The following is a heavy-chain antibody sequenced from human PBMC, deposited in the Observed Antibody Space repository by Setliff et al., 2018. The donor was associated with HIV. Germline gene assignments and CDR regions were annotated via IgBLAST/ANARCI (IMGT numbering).Heavy chain of an antibody. Sequence: LSLTCTVSGGSIRSSTYYWGWIRQPPGKGLAWIGSIYYSGSTYYNPSLNSRVTISVDTPKNQFSLWLSSVTAADTAVYYCARRGDYYYDSSGAGGAFDIWGQGTMVTVSS. CDR1: GGSIRSSTYY. CDR2: IYYSGST. CDR3: ARRGDYYYDSSGAGGAFDI. J-gene: IGHJ3*02. D-gene: IGHD3-22*01. V-gene: IGHV4-39*01.